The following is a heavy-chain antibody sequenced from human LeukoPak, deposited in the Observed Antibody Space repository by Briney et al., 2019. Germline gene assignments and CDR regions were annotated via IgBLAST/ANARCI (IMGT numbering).Heavy chain of an antibody. D-gene: IGHD2-21*01. CDR2: IKPDGSTT. Sequence: GGSLRLSCAASGFTFSAYWMRWVRHTAGKGLVWVSRIKPDGSTTAYADSVKGRFTISRDNARNTLYLQLNSLGAEDTAIYYCARVSSLWSFDYWGQGTLVTVSS. J-gene: IGHJ4*02. CDR3: ARVSSLWSFDY. CDR1: GFTFSAYW. V-gene: IGHV3-74*01.